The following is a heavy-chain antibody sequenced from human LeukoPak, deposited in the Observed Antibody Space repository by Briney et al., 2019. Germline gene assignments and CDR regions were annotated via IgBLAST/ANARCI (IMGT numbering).Heavy chain of an antibody. CDR2: VFYIGHT. V-gene: IGHV4-59*01. Sequence: PSETLSLTCTVSGGSMSPYYWNWIRQAPGKGLEWIGYVFYIGHTYYHRSLRGRVTISIDTYKSQFSLHLSSVTAADTAVYFCAKGTRFDPWGQGTLVTVSS. CDR1: GGSMSPYY. J-gene: IGHJ5*02. CDR3: AKGTRFDP. D-gene: IGHD1-7*01.